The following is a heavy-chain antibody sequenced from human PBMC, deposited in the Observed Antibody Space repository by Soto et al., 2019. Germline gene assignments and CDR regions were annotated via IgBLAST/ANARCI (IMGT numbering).Heavy chain of an antibody. CDR2: IFPADSDT. V-gene: IGHV5-51*01. D-gene: IGHD2-15*01. J-gene: IGHJ4*02. Sequence: GESLKISCKGSGYSFSNCWIAWVRQMPRKGLEWMGIIFPADSDTKYSPSFQGQVTISADKSISTAYLQWSSLKASDTAMYYCASSVVVPSTMNYFAYWGQGSMVTVSS. CDR3: ASSVVVPSTMNYFAY. CDR1: GYSFSNCW.